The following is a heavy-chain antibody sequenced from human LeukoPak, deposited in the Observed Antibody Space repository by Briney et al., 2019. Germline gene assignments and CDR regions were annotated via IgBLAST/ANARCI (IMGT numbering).Heavy chain of an antibody. CDR1: GYTFTGYY. CDR3: ARPPSGSKAWFDP. D-gene: IGHD6-25*01. CDR2: INPNSGGT. J-gene: IGHJ5*02. V-gene: IGHV1-2*02. Sequence: ASVKVSCKASGYTFTGYYMHWVRQAPGQGLEWMGWINPNSGGTNYAQKFQGRVTMTRDTSISTAYMELSRLRSDDTAVYYCARPPSGSKAWFDPWGRGTLVTVSS.